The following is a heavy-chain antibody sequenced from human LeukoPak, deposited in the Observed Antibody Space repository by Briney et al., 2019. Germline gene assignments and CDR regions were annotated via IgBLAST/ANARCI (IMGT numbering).Heavy chain of an antibody. Sequence: GGSLRLSCAASGFTFSDYYMSWIRQAPGKGLEWVSSISSSSSYIYYADSVKGRFTISRDNAKNSLYLQMNSLRAEDTAVYYCAREGRDLYSPRDQLNWFDPWGQGTLVTVSS. V-gene: IGHV3-11*06. CDR1: GFTFSDYY. CDR3: AREGRDLYSPRDQLNWFDP. J-gene: IGHJ5*02. CDR2: ISSSSSYI. D-gene: IGHD2-15*01.